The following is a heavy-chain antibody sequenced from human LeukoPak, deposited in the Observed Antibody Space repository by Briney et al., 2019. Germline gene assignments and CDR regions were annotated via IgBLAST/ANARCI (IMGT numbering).Heavy chain of an antibody. J-gene: IGHJ4*02. V-gene: IGHV4-59*01. Sequence: SETLSLTCTVSGGSISSYYWSWIRQPPGKGLEWIGYIYYSGSTNYNPSLKSRVTIPVDTSKNQFSLKLSSVTAADTAVYFCARGGAVRFFDYWGQGTLVTVSS. CDR2: IYYSGST. CDR1: GGSISSYY. CDR3: ARGGAVRFFDY. D-gene: IGHD6-6*01.